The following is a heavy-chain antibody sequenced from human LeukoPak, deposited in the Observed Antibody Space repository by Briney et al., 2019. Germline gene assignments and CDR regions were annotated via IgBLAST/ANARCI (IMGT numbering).Heavy chain of an antibody. CDR1: GGSISSGSYY. J-gene: IGHJ4*02. Sequence: SESLSLTCTASGGSISSGSYYWSWIRQPAGKGLEWIGRIYTSGSTNYNPSLKSRVTISVDTSKNQFSLKLSSVTAADTAVYYCAIGGVYCSSTSCYTAGDYWGQGTLVTVSS. CDR3: AIGGVYCSSTSCYTAGDY. V-gene: IGHV4-61*02. CDR2: IYTSGST. D-gene: IGHD2-2*02.